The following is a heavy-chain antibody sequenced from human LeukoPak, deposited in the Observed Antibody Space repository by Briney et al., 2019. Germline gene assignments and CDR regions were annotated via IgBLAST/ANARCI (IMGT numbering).Heavy chain of an antibody. D-gene: IGHD2-2*01. J-gene: IGHJ6*03. Sequence: GGSLRLSCAASGFTFSSYAMHWVRQAPGKGLEWVAVISYDGSNKYYADSVKGRFTISRDNSKNTLYLQMNSLRAEDTAVYYCARDPASSTSGYYYYMDVWGKGTTVTVSS. CDR2: ISYDGSNK. CDR1: GFTFSSYA. CDR3: ARDPASSTSGYYYYMDV. V-gene: IGHV3-30-3*01.